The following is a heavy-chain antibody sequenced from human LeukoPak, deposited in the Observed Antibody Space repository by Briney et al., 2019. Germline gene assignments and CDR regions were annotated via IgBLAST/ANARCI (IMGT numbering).Heavy chain of an antibody. D-gene: IGHD3-9*01. CDR3: AKGYDILTGFVDY. CDR1: GFPFSSYA. CDR2: TSGSGGST. Sequence: GGPLSLSFAPSGFPFSSYALTGSAQAPGKGLEGVPATSGSGGSTYYADSVKGRFTISRDNSKNTLYLQMNSLRAEDTAVYYCAKGYDILTGFVDYWGQGTLVTVSS. V-gene: IGHV3-23*01. J-gene: IGHJ4*02.